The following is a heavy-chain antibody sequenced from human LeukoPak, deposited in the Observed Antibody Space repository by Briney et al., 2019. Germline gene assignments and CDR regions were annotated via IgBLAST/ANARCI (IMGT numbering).Heavy chain of an antibody. D-gene: IGHD3-16*01. J-gene: IGHJ4*02. CDR1: GFTFSSYG. V-gene: IGHV3-30*19. CDR3: ARDVGAVALDY. Sequence: PGRSLRLSCAASGFTFSSYGMHWVRQAPGKGLEWVAVIWYDGSNKYYADSVKGRFTISRDNSKNTLYLQMNSLRAEDTAVYYCARDVGAVALDYWGQGTLVTVSS. CDR2: IWYDGSNK.